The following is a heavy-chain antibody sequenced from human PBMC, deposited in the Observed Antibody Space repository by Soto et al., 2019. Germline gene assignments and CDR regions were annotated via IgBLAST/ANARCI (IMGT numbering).Heavy chain of an antibody. Sequence: ASVKVSCKASGYTFTSYAMHWVRQAPGQRLEWMGWINAGNGNTKYSQKFQGRVTITRDTSASTAYMELSNLRSEDTAVYYCARLGDYYDSSGYYFNWFDPWGQGTLVTVSS. V-gene: IGHV1-3*01. CDR3: ARLGDYYDSSGYYFNWFDP. CDR2: INAGNGNT. CDR1: GYTFTSYA. J-gene: IGHJ5*02. D-gene: IGHD3-22*01.